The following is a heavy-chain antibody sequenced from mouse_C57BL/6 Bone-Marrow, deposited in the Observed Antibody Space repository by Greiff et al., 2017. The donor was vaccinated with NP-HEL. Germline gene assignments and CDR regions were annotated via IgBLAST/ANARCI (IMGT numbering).Heavy chain of an antibody. V-gene: IGHV5-4*01. CDR2: ISDGGSYT. D-gene: IGHD2-3*01. Sequence: EVMLVESGGGLVKPGGSLKLSCAASGFTFSSYAMSWVRQTPEKRLEWVATISDGGSYTYYPDNVKGRFTISRDNAKNNLYLQMSHLKSEDTAMYYCARDRVVTSLYSYYFDYWGQGTTLTVSS. CDR3: ARDRVVTSLYSYYFDY. J-gene: IGHJ2*01. CDR1: GFTFSSYA.